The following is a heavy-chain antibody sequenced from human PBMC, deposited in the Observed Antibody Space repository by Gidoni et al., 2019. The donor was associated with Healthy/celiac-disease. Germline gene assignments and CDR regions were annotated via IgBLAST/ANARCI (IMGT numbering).Heavy chain of an antibody. CDR1: GFTFSSYS. J-gene: IGHJ3*02. D-gene: IGHD2-8*02. CDR3: ARDLVAVRRARGRRAAGNAFDI. V-gene: IGHV3-7*03. CDR2: IKQDGSEK. Sequence: EVQLVESGGGLVKPGGSLRLSCAASGFTFSSYSMSWVRQAPGKGLEWVANIKQDGSEKYYVDSVKGRFTISRDNAKNSLYLQMNSLRAEDTAMYYCARDLVAVRRARGRRAAGNAFDIWGQGTMVTVSS.